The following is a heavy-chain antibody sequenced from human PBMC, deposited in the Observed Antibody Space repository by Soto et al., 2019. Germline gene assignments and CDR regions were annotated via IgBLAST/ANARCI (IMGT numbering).Heavy chain of an antibody. CDR3: ARVAATLPYYYYGMDV. D-gene: IGHD1-26*01. Sequence: SETLSLTCTVSGGSVSSCSYYWSWIRQPPGKGLEWTGYIYYSGSTNYNPSLKSRVTISVDTSKNQFSLKLSSVTAADTAVYYCARVAATLPYYYYGMDVCGQGTTVTVSS. J-gene: IGHJ6*02. V-gene: IGHV4-61*01. CDR2: IYYSGST. CDR1: GGSVSSCSYY.